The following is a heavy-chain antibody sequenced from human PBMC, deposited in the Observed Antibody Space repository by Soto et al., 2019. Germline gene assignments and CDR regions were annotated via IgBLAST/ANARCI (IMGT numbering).Heavy chain of an antibody. CDR3: ARVPRFQLVTIDY. V-gene: IGHV1-8*01. D-gene: IGHD6-6*01. CDR2: MNPNSGNT. Sequence: ASVKVSCKAYGYTFTSYDINWVRQATGQGLERMGWMNPNSGNTGYAQKFQGRVTMTRNTSISTAYMELSSLRSEDTAVYYCARVPRFQLVTIDYWGQGTLVTVSS. J-gene: IGHJ4*02. CDR1: GYTFTSYD.